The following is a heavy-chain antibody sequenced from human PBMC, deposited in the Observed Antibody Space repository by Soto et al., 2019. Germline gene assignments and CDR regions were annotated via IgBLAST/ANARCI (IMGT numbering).Heavy chain of an antibody. J-gene: IGHJ4*02. V-gene: IGHV4-59*08. D-gene: IGHD2-8*01. CDR1: GVSISSYY. CDR3: ARGSLMAGGLIDS. Sequence: SETLSLTCTVSGVSISSYYWSWIRQPPGKGLEWIGYIYYSGSTNYNPSVKGRFTISRDNAKNTVYLQMNSLRAEDTAVYSCARGSLMAGGLIDSWGQGTLVTVSS. CDR2: IYYSGST.